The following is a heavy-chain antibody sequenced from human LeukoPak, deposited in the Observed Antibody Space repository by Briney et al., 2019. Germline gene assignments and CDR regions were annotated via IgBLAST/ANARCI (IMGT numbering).Heavy chain of an antibody. V-gene: IGHV1-2*02. Sequence: ASVKVSCKASRHTFTGYYFHWVRQAPGQGLEWMGWIYPDSGGTNYAQKFQGRVTMTRDTSISTAYMELNRLTSDDTAVYYCASRAVPAAIGAFDIWGQGTMVTVSS. CDR3: ASRAVPAAIGAFDI. CDR2: IYPDSGGT. D-gene: IGHD2-2*01. J-gene: IGHJ3*02. CDR1: RHTFTGYY.